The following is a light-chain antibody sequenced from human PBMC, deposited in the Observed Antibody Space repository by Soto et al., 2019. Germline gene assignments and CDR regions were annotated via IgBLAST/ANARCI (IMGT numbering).Light chain of an antibody. CDR3: ASYRSANTLVV. J-gene: IGLJ1*01. V-gene: IGLV2-14*01. CDR2: EVT. Sequence: QSALTPPASVSGSPGQSITISGTGTSRDIGNYNYVSWYQHHPGKAPKLMIYEVTSRPSGVSDRFSGSKSGMTAYLTISGLQPEDEVDYFCASYRSANTLVVFGTGTKVTVL. CDR1: SRDIGNYNY.